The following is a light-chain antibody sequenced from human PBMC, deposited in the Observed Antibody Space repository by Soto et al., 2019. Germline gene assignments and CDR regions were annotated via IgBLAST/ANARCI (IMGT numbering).Light chain of an antibody. Sequence: QSVLTQPPSMSGTPGQRVTISCSGSSSNIGSNTVNWYQQLPGTAPKLLIYGVTDRPSGVSSRFSGSKSGNAASLTISGLQAEDEGDYYCSSYTSSYTWIFGGGTKLTVL. J-gene: IGLJ3*02. CDR1: SSNIGSNT. V-gene: IGLV1-44*01. CDR2: GVT. CDR3: SSYTSSYTWI.